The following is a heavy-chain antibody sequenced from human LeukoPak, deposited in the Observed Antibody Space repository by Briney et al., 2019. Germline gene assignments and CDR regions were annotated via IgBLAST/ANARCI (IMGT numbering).Heavy chain of an antibody. CDR2: INHSGST. Sequence: SETLSLTCAVYGGSFSGYYWSWIRQPPGKGLEWIGEINHSGSTNYNPSLKSRVTISVDTSKNQFSLKLSSVTAADTAVYYCARGPSYCGGDCHSPNFDYWGQGTLVTVSS. CDR3: ARGPSYCGGDCHSPNFDY. J-gene: IGHJ4*02. D-gene: IGHD2-21*02. V-gene: IGHV4-34*01. CDR1: GGSFSGYY.